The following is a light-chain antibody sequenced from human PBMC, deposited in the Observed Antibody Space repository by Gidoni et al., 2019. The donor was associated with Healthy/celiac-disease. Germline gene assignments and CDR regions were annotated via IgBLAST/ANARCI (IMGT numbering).Light chain of an antibody. CDR3: LQDYNYPRT. CDR2: AAS. V-gene: IGKV1-6*01. CDR1: QGIRND. Sequence: AIQMTKSPSSLSASVGDRVTITCRASQGIRNDLGWYQQKPGKAPKLLIHAASSLQSGVPSRFSGSGSGTDFTLTISSLQPEDFATYYCLQDYNYPRTFGQGTKVEIK. J-gene: IGKJ1*01.